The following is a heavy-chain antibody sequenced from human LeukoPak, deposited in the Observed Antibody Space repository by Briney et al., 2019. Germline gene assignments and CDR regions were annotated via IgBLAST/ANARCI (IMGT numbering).Heavy chain of an antibody. J-gene: IGHJ4*02. CDR1: KFTVSSTY. D-gene: IGHD3-10*01. Sequence: GGSLRLSCAASKFTVSSTYMSWVRQAPGKGLEWVSVLYTTGRTEYAGSVKGRFTVSRDSSKNTLFLQMNSLRAEDTAVYYCARENGRGVISPYCDLWGQGTLVTVTS. CDR2: LYTTGRT. V-gene: IGHV3-66*01. CDR3: ARENGRGVISPYCDL.